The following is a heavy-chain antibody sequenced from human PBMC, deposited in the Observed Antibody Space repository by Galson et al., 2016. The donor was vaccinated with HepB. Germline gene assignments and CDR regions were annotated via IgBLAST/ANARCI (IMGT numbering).Heavy chain of an antibody. Sequence: SVKVSCKASGGTFNTYSIIWVRQAPGQGLEWMGGIIPILGITNYAQKFQGRVTITADKVRTSYMELSSLRSEDTAMYYCARDADYDLSPHAFDIWGQGTMVIVSS. J-gene: IGHJ3*02. V-gene: IGHV1-69*10. CDR1: GGTFNTYS. D-gene: IGHD3-3*01. CDR2: IIPILGIT. CDR3: ARDADYDLSPHAFDI.